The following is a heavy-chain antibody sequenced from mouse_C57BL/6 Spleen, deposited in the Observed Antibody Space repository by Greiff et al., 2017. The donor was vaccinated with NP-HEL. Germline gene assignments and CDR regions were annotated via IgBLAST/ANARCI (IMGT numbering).Heavy chain of an antibody. CDR1: GFSLTSYG. J-gene: IGHJ3*01. CDR3: ASGATMVTTGAWFAY. Sequence: QVQLKQSGPGLVQPSQSLSITCTVSGFSLTSYGVHWVRQSPGKGLEWLGVIWSGGSTDYNAAFISRLSISKDNSKSQVFFKMNSLQADDTAIYYGASGATMVTTGAWFAYWGQGTLVTVSA. CDR2: IWSGGST. D-gene: IGHD2-2*01. V-gene: IGHV2-2*01.